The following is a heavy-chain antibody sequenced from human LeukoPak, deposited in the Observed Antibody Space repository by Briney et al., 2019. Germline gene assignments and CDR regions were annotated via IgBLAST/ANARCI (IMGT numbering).Heavy chain of an antibody. CDR2: ISYNGAVK. D-gene: IGHD4-17*01. V-gene: IGHV3-30*01. CDR3: ARDPLQGYGDYFDY. CDR1: GFTFSSFP. J-gene: IGHJ4*02. Sequence: PGGSLRLSCAASGFTFSSFPMHWVRQAPGKGLEWVAVISYNGAVKNYAESVRGRFTISRDGSKNTLYLQMDSLRTEDTAVYYCARDPLQGYGDYFDYWGQGTLVTVSS.